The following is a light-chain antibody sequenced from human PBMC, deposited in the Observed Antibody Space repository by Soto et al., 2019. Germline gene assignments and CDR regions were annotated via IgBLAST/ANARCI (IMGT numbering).Light chain of an antibody. CDR2: GAS. J-gene: IGKJ1*01. CDR3: QQYGRT. V-gene: IGKV3-20*01. Sequence: EIVLTQSPGTLSLSPGERATLSCRASQSVDSRYLAWYQQKPGQAPRLLSYGASTRATGIPDRFSGSGSGRDFTLTISRLEPEDFAVYFCQQYGRTFGQGTKVELK. CDR1: QSVDSRY.